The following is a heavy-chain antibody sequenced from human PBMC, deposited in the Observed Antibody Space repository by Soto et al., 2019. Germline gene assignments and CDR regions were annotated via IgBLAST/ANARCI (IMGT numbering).Heavy chain of an antibody. J-gene: IGHJ4*02. V-gene: IGHV4-39*01. Sequence: SETLSLTCTVSGASINTSSYCWGWIRRPPGKGLEWIGYIYYSGSTYYNPSLKSRVSISVDMSKNQFSLNLRSVTAADTAVYFCVRRQYYFDYWGQGTRVTVSS. CDR2: IYYSGST. D-gene: IGHD4-4*01. CDR1: GASINTSSYC. CDR3: VRRQYYFDY.